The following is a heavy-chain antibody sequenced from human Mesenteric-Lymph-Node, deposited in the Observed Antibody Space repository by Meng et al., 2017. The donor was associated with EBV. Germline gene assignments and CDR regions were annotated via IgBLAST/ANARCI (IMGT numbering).Heavy chain of an antibody. J-gene: IGHJ4*02. CDR3: ARGRIDDYTKFFDY. CDR2: INHSGST. V-gene: IGHV4-34*01. D-gene: IGHD4-11*01. CDR1: GESLSGYY. Sequence: QGQLQQGGAGRWKPWEPLSRTCAVSGESLSGYYWSWIRQSPGKGLEWIGEINHSGSTNYNPSLESRLTISVDTSRNHFSLKLTSVTAADTAVYYCARGRIDDYTKFFDYWGQGTLVTVSS.